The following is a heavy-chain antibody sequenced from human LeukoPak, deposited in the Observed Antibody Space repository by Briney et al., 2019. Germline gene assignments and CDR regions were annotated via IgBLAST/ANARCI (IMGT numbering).Heavy chain of an antibody. CDR2: ISAYNGNT. V-gene: IGHV1-18*01. D-gene: IGHD4-17*01. Sequence: ASVKVSCKASGYTFTSYGISWVRQAPGQGLEWMGWISAYNGNTNYAQKLHGRVTMTTDTSTSTDYMELRSLRSDDTAVYYCARVLSGYYIHGGYWGQGTLVTVSS. CDR1: GYTFTSYG. J-gene: IGHJ4*02. CDR3: ARVLSGYYIHGGY.